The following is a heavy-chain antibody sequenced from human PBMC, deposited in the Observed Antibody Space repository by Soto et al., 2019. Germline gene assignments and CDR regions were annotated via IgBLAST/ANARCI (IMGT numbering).Heavy chain of an antibody. CDR3: GRWASLCGSTRCYTADDYYGMDV. CDR2: IHYSGST. J-gene: IGHJ6*02. Sequence: SETLSLTCTVSAGSISSYYWSWVRQLPGKGLEWVGYIHYSGSTNYNPSPKSRATISVAKSKNQFSLKLSSVTVADTPVNNCGRWASLCGSTRCYTADDYYGMDVWGQGTTVTVSS. D-gene: IGHD2-2*02. CDR1: AGSISSYY. V-gene: IGHV4-59*01.